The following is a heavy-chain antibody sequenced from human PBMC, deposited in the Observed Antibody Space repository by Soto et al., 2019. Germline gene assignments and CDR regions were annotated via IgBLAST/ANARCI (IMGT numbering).Heavy chain of an antibody. V-gene: IGHV3-7*04. D-gene: IGHD2-15*01. CDR2: IKQDGSEK. J-gene: IGHJ3*02. CDR1: GFTFSNYW. Sequence: EVQLVESGGGLVQPGGSLRLSCAAFGFTFSNYWMTWVRQAPGKGLEWVANIKQDGSEKSYVDSVKGRFTISRDNAKSSRYLQMNSLRAEDTAVYYCATDIVVVVATFDAFDIWGQGTMVTVSS. CDR3: ATDIVVVVATFDAFDI.